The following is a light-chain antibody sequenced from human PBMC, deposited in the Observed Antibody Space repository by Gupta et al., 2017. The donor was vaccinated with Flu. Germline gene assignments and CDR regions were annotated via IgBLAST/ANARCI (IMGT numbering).Light chain of an antibody. CDR1: QNVNDL. V-gene: IGKV1-5*03. Sequence: GDIVTITGRASQNVNDLLAWFQPKPGKSPKRLIRKVYLLESGVPSRFSGSGSGTEFTLTINSLQPDDFATYYCQQYLSLPRTFGQGTTVE. CDR3: QQYLSLPRT. CDR2: KVY. J-gene: IGKJ1*01.